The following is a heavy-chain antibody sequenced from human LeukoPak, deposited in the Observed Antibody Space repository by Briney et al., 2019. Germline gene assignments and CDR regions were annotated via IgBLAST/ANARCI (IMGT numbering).Heavy chain of an antibody. V-gene: IGHV3-7*01. Sequence: GGSLRLSCAASGFTFSSYWMSWVRQAPGKGLEWVANIKQDGSEKYYVDSVKGRFTTSRDNAKNSLYLQMNSLRAEDTAVYYCARDLYYYDSSGYYDYWGQGTLVTVSS. CDR3: ARDLYYYDSSGYYDY. CDR2: IKQDGSEK. CDR1: GFTFSSYW. D-gene: IGHD3-22*01. J-gene: IGHJ4*02.